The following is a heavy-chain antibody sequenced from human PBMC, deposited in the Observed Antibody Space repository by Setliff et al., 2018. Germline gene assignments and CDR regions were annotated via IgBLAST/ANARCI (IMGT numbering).Heavy chain of an antibody. V-gene: IGHV2-5*01. CDR1: GVSLSASGVG. CDR3: AHRQLGSAAAGASFDF. CDR2: MFWNGGE. Sequence: SGPTLVNPTETLTLTCSLSGVSLSASGVGVGWIRQPPGKALEWLALMFWNGGERYNPSLSSRLSIAKDISRNEVVLTLINLDPLDTATYYCAHRQLGSAAAGASFDFWGRGTLVTVSS. J-gene: IGHJ4*02. D-gene: IGHD6-13*01.